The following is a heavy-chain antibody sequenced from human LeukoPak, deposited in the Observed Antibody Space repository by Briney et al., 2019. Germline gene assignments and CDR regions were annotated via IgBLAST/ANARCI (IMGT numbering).Heavy chain of an antibody. V-gene: IGHV3-48*02. CDR1: GFNFSIYS. D-gene: IGHD3-16*02. CDR3: ASTYYDYVWGSYRLLDY. CDR2: ISGRSRTI. Sequence: PGGSLRLSCVGSGFNFSIYSMNWVRQAPGKGLEWVAYISGRSRTIYYADSVKGRFTISRDDGKSALYLQMNSLRDEDTAVYYCASTYYDYVWGSYRLLDYRGQGTLVTVSS. J-gene: IGHJ4*02.